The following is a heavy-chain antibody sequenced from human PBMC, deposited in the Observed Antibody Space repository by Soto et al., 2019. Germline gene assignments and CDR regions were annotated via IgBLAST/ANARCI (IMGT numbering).Heavy chain of an antibody. J-gene: IGHJ6*03. V-gene: IGHV4-31*03. CDR1: GGSISSGGYY. Sequence: QVQLQESGPGLVKPSQTLSLTCTVSGGSISSGGYYWSWIRQHPGKGLEWIGYIYYSGSTYYNPSLKSRVNISVDTSKNQFSLKLSSVTAADTAVYYCAREGVSDYYYYYMDVWGKGTTVTVSS. D-gene: IGHD6-19*01. CDR2: IYYSGST. CDR3: AREGVSDYYYYYMDV.